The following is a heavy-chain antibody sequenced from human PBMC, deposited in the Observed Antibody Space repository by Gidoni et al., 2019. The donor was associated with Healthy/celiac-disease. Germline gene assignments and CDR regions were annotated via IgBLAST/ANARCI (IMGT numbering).Heavy chain of an antibody. CDR1: GFPFSSYA. V-gene: IGHV3-23*01. J-gene: IGHJ4*02. Sequence: VQLLESGGGLVQPGGSLRLYCAPAGFPFSSYAMSWVRQAPGKGLEWVSAISGSGGRTYYADSVKGRFTISRDNSKNTLYLQMNSLRAEDTAVYYCAKSGWQWLASDYWGQGTLVTVSS. CDR2: ISGSGGRT. CDR3: AKSGWQWLASDY. D-gene: IGHD6-19*01.